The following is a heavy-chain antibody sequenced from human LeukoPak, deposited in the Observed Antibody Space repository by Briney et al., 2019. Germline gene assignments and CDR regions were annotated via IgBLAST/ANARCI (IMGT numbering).Heavy chain of an antibody. Sequence: PGGSLRLSCAASGFTVSSDYMSWVRQAPGKGLQWVSVISSGGNTYYADSVKGRFTISRDNSKNTLYLQMNSLRTADAAVYYCARGPLAYCGGDCYSSDYWGQGTLVTVSS. V-gene: IGHV3-53*05. CDR3: ARGPLAYCGGDCYSSDY. D-gene: IGHD2-21*02. CDR2: ISSGGNT. CDR1: GFTVSSDY. J-gene: IGHJ4*02.